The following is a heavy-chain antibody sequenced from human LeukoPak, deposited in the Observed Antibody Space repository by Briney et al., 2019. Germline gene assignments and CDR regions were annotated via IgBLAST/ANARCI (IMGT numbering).Heavy chain of an antibody. CDR1: AFPFSSYA. D-gene: IGHD2-15*01. V-gene: IGHV3-64D*09. CDR3: VRGYSFGPYGMDV. Sequence: GGSLRLSCSAAAFPFSSYAMHWVRQAPGKGLEYVSAISDSGGSTYYADSVKGRFTISRDNSKNPLYLQMSRLRAEDTAVYFCVRGYSFGPYGMDVWGQGTTVTVSS. J-gene: IGHJ6*02. CDR2: ISDSGGST.